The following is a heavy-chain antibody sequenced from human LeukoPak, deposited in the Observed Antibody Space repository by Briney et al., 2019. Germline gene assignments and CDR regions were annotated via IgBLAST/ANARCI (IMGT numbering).Heavy chain of an antibody. CDR3: ARDHLYYYGMDV. V-gene: IGHV1-69*13. Sequence: ASVKVSCKASGGTFSSYAISWVRQAPGQGLEWMGRIIPIFGTANYAQKFQGRVTITADESTSTAYMELSSLRSEDTAVYYCARDHLYYYGMDVWGQGTTVTVSS. J-gene: IGHJ6*02. CDR1: GGTFSSYA. CDR2: IIPIFGTA.